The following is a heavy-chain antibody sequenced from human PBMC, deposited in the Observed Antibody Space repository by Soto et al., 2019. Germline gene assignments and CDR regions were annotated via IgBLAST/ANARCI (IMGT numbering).Heavy chain of an antibody. D-gene: IGHD4-17*01. Sequence: GGSLRLSCTSSEFPFNIYALPIVRQAPGKGLEWVAVISFDGSKKYYSASVKGRVTISRDNLKNTLYLQMXNIRVEDAALYFCVWVDDYGYIYINSGGHVSGERATVNVSS. V-gene: IGHV3-30-3*01. CDR2: ISFDGSKK. J-gene: IGHJ6*04. CDR1: EFPFNIYA. CDR3: VWVDDYGYIYINSGGHV.